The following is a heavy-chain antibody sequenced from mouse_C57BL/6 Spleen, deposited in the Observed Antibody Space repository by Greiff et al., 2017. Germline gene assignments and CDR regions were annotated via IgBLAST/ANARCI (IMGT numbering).Heavy chain of an antibody. Sequence: QVQLQQSGPELVKPGASVKISCKASGYAFSSSWMNWVKQRPGQGLEWIGRIYPGDGDTNYNGKFKGKATLTADKSSSTAYMQLSSLTSEDSAVYFCARGGVCYDGYYWFAYWGQGTLVTVAA. CDR2: IYPGDGDT. V-gene: IGHV1-82*01. CDR3: ARGGVCYDGYYWFAY. J-gene: IGHJ3*01. D-gene: IGHD2-3*01. CDR1: GYAFSSSW.